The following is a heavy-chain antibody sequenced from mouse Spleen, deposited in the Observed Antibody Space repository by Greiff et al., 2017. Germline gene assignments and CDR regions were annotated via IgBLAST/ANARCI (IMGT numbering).Heavy chain of an antibody. V-gene: IGHV5-17*01. J-gene: IGHJ4*01. Sequence: EVKLVESGGGLVKPGGSLKLSCAASGFTFSDYGMHWVRQAPEKGLEWVAYISSGSSTIYYADTVKGRFTISRDNAKNTLFLQMTSLRSEDTAMYYCARFSIYYDHAMDYWGQGTSVTVSS. CDR1: GFTFSDYG. CDR3: ARFSIYYDHAMDY. CDR2: ISSGSSTI. D-gene: IGHD2-4*01.